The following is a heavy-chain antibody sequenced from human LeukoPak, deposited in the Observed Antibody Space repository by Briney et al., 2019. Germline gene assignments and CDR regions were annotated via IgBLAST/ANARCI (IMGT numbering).Heavy chain of an antibody. D-gene: IGHD4-23*01. CDR1: GGSISSYY. Sequence: SETLSFTCTVSGGSISSYYWSWIRQPPGKGLEWIGYIYYSGSTNYNPSLKSRVTISVDTSKNQFSLKLSSVTAADTAVYYCARADFGGNPYFDYWGQGTLVTVSS. CDR3: ARADFGGNPYFDY. CDR2: IYYSGST. V-gene: IGHV4-59*01. J-gene: IGHJ4*02.